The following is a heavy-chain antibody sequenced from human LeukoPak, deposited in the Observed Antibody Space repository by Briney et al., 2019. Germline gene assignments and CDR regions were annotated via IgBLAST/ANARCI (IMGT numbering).Heavy chain of an antibody. CDR1: GGSTSIYY. Sequence: SETLSLTCIVSGGSTSIYYWSWIRQPPEKGLEWIGYIHYSGSTNYNPSLKSRVTISLDTSKNQFSLKLSSVTAADTAVYYCARLFWSDSPSFDYWGQGTLVTVSS. V-gene: IGHV4-59*01. CDR3: ARLFWSDSPSFDY. J-gene: IGHJ4*02. CDR2: IHYSGST. D-gene: IGHD3-3*01.